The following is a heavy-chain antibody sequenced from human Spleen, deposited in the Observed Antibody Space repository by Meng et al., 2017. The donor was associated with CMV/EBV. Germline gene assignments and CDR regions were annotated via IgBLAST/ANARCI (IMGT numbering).Heavy chain of an antibody. Sequence: GGTISSSSYYWGWIRQPPGKGLEWIGSVYYSGRTYYSPSLKSRVIISVDKSKTNFSLKLTSVTAADTAVYYCARVDLRSQGWFDPWGQGTLVTVSS. J-gene: IGHJ5*02. CDR3: ARVDLRSQGWFDP. D-gene: IGHD2-15*01. CDR2: VYYSGRT. CDR1: GGTISSSSYY. V-gene: IGHV4-39*07.